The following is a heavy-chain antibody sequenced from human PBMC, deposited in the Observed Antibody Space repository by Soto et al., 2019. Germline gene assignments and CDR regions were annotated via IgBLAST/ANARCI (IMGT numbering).Heavy chain of an antibody. CDR3: AKAFHYYYYGMDV. V-gene: IGHV3-9*01. Sequence: GGSLRLSCAASGFTFDDYAMHWVRQAPGKGLEWVSGINWNSGSIAYADSVKGRFTISRDNAKNSLYLQMNSLRAEDTALYYCAKAFHYYYYGMDVWGQGTTVTVSS. CDR2: INWNSGSI. J-gene: IGHJ6*02. CDR1: GFTFDDYA.